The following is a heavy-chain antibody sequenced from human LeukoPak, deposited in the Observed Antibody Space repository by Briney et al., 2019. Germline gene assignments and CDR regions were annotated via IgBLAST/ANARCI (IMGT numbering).Heavy chain of an antibody. CDR1: GYSFVSYW. D-gene: IGHD7-27*01. CDR3: TRHAGDLATIKIDF. V-gene: IGHV5-51*01. J-gene: IGHJ4*02. CDR2: VYPGDSDT. Sequence: GESLKISCKGSGYSFVSYWIGWVRQMPAKGLEWMGFVYPGDSDTRYSPSFQGQVTISADKSISTAYLQWSSLKASDTATYYCTRHAGDLATIKIDFWGQGTLVTVSS.